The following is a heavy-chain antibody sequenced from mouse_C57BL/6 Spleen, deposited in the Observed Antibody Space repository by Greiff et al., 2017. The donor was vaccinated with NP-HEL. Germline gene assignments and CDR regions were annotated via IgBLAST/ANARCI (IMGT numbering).Heavy chain of an antibody. CDR2: IDPETGGT. CDR3: TRVLRRGTWFAY. V-gene: IGHV1-15*01. CDR1: GYTFTDYE. Sequence: QVQLQQSGAELVRPGASVTLSCKASGYTFTDYEMHWVKQTPVHGLEWIGAIDPETGGTASNQKFKGKAILTADKSSSTAYMELRSLTSEDSAVYYCTRVLRRGTWFAYWGQGTLVTVSA. J-gene: IGHJ3*01.